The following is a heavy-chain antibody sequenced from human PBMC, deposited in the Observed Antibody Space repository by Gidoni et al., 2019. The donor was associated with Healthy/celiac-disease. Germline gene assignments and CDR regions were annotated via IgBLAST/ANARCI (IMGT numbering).Heavy chain of an antibody. J-gene: IGHJ5*02. D-gene: IGHD3-22*01. V-gene: IGHV1-69*01. CDR1: GGTFSSSA. Sequence: QVQLVQSGAEVKKPGSSVKVSCKASGGTFSSSAISWVRQAPGQGLEWMGGIIPIFVTANYAQKFQGRVTITADESTSTAYMELSSLRSEDTAVYYCARSYYYDSSGYFNWFDPWGQGTLVTVSS. CDR3: ARSYYYDSSGYFNWFDP. CDR2: IIPIFVTA.